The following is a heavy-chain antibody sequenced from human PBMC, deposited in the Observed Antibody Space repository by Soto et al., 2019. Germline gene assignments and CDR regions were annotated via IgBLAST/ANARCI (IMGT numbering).Heavy chain of an antibody. J-gene: IGHJ4*02. CDR3: AKGLDRARLGF. CDR1: GFTFSTNT. CDR2: LTADSDDT. Sequence: EVQLLESGGTLVQPGGSLRLSCVASGFTFSTNTMNWVRQAPGKGLEWVSRLTADSDDTSYADSIKGRFTISRDNSKNTLVLQMNSLRAEDTAIYYCAKGLDRARLGFWGQGALVTVSS. V-gene: IGHV3-23*01.